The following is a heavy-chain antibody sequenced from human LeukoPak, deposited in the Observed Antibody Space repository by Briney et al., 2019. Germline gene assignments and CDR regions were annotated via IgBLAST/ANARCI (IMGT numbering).Heavy chain of an antibody. J-gene: IGHJ5*02. CDR1: GGSFSGYY. CDR3: ARRVYSSGWYDWFDP. Sequence: SETLSLTCAVYGGSFSGYYWSWIRQPPGKGLEWIGEINHSGSTNYNPSLKSRVTMSVDTSKNQFSLKLSSVTAADTAVYYCARRVYSSGWYDWFDPWGQGTLVTVSS. CDR2: INHSGST. V-gene: IGHV4-34*01. D-gene: IGHD6-19*01.